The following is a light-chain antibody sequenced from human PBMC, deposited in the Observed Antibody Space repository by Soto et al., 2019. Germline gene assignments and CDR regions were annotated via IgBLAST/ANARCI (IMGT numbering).Light chain of an antibody. CDR2: GAS. CDR1: QTISSSF. V-gene: IGKV3-20*01. J-gene: IGKJ4*01. Sequence: EIVLPQSPGTLSLSPGASAPLSCRASQTISSSFLVWYQQKPGQAPRLLIYGASSRATGIPDRFSGRGSGTDFTLTISRLQPEDFAVYYCQQYGSSPLTVGGGTKVDIK. CDR3: QQYGSSPLT.